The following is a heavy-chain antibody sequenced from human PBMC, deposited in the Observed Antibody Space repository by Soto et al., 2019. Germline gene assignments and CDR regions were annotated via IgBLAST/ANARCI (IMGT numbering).Heavy chain of an antibody. J-gene: IGHJ5*02. D-gene: IGHD3-9*01. CDR1: GYTFTSYG. CDR2: ISAYNGNT. CDR3: ARDLTHYDILTGYYPGWFDP. V-gene: IGHV1-18*04. Sequence: QVPLVQSGAEVKKPGASVKVSCKASGYTFTSYGISWVRQAPGQGLEWMGWISAYNGNTNYAQKLQGRVTMTTDTSTSTAYMELRSLRSDDTAVYYCARDLTHYDILTGYYPGWFDPWGQGTLVTVSS.